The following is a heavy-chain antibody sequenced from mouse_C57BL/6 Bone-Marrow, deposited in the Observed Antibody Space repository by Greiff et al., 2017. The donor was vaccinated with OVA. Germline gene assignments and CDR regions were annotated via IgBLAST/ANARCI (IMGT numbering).Heavy chain of an antibody. J-gene: IGHJ4*01. V-gene: IGHV3-6*01. CDR3: ARKTFYAMDY. CDR1: GYSITSGYY. CDR2: ISYDGSN. Sequence: ESGPGLVKPSQSLSLTCSVTGYSITSGYYWNLIRQFPGNKLEWMGYISYDGSNNYNPSLKNRISITRDTSKNQFFLKLNSVTTEDTATYYCARKTFYAMDYWGQGTSVTVSS.